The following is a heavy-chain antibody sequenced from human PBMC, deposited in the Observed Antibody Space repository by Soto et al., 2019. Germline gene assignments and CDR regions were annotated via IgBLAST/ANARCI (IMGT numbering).Heavy chain of an antibody. V-gene: IGHV3-9*01. CDR3: EKELAYGSGGSCYDLGAFDI. D-gene: IGHD2-15*01. Sequence: EVQLVESGGGLVQPGRSLRLSCAASGFTFDDYAMHWVRQAPGKGLEWVSGISWNSGSIGYADSVKGRFTISRDNAKNSLYLQMNGLRAEDTAFYYCEKELAYGSGGSCYDLGAFDIWGQGTMVTVSS. CDR2: ISWNSGSI. CDR1: GFTFDDYA. J-gene: IGHJ3*02.